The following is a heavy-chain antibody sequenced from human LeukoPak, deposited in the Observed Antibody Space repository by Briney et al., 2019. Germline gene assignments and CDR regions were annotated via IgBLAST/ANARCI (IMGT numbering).Heavy chain of an antibody. J-gene: IGHJ3*02. CDR3: GVGGSNFFDYAFDI. CDR1: GGTFSSYA. CDR2: IIPIFGTA. D-gene: IGHD2-15*01. Sequence: SVKVSCKASGGTFSSYAISWVRQAPGQGLEWMGGIIPIFGTANYAQKFQGRVTITTDESTSTAYMELSSLRSEDTAVYYRGVGGSNFFDYAFDIWGQGTMVTVSS. V-gene: IGHV1-69*05.